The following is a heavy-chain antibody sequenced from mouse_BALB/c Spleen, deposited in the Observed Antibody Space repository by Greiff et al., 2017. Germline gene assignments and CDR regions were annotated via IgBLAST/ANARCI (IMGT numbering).Heavy chain of an antibody. Sequence: EVQRVESGGGLVKPGGSLTLSCAASGFTFSSYAMSWVRQTPEKRLEWVATISSGGSYTYYPDSVKGRFTISRDNAKNTLYLQMSSLRTEDTAKYYCARRRRDSTDPYYAMDYWGQGTSVTVSS. V-gene: IGHV5-9-3*01. CDR3: ARRRRDSTDPYYAMDY. CDR2: ISSGGSYT. J-gene: IGHJ4*01. D-gene: IGHD3-2*01. CDR1: GFTFSSYA.